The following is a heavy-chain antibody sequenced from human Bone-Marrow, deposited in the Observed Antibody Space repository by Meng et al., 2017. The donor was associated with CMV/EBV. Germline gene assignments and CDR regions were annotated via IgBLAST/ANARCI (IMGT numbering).Heavy chain of an antibody. J-gene: IGHJ4*02. D-gene: IGHD2-2*01. Sequence: GSLRLSCTASAGSISSSSYYWGWIRQPPGKGLEWIGSIYYSGSTYYNPSLKSRVTISVDTSKNQFSLKLSSVTAADTAVYYCARVGVWGYCSSTSCYPNDYWGQGTLVTVSS. CDR2: IYYSGST. CDR3: ARVGVWGYCSSTSCYPNDY. V-gene: IGHV4-39*01. CDR1: AGSISSSSYY.